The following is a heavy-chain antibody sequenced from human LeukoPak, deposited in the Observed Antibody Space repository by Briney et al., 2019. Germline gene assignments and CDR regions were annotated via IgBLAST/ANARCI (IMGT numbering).Heavy chain of an antibody. CDR2: MNPNSGNT. V-gene: IGHV1-8*01. CDR3: ARGPYCSSTSCYAHDAFDI. Sequence: ASVKVSCKASGYTFTSYDINWVRQATGQGLEWMGWMNPNSGNTGYAQKFQGRVTMTRNTSISTAYMELRSLRSEDTAVYYCARGPYCSSTSCYAHDAFDIWGQGTMVTVSS. J-gene: IGHJ3*02. CDR1: GYTFTSYD. D-gene: IGHD2-2*01.